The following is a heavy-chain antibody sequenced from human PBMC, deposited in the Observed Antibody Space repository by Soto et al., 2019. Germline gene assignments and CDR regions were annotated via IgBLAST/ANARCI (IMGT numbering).Heavy chain of an antibody. V-gene: IGHV5-51*01. CDR2: IYPGDSDT. CDR3: VREYTSSLTFDY. Sequence: GESLKISCEGSGYSFPNYWIGWVRQMPGKGLEWMGFIYPGDSDTKYNPSFQGQVTHSVDKSLRTAYLQWSGLKASDTAMYYCVREYTSSLTFDYWGQGTLVTVSS. CDR1: GYSFPNYW. D-gene: IGHD2-2*01. J-gene: IGHJ4*02.